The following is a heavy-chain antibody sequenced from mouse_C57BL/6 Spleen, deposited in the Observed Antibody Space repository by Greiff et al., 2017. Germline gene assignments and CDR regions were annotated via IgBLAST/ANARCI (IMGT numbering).Heavy chain of an antibody. V-gene: IGHV1-22*01. D-gene: IGHD2-1*01. J-gene: IGHJ1*03. Sequence: VQLQQSGPELVKPGASVKMSCKASGYTFTDYNMHWVKQSHGKSLEWIGYINPNNGGTSYNQKFKGKATLTVNKSSSTAYMELRSLTSEDSAVYYCARGEFYYGNFDVWGTGTTVTVSS. CDR3: ARGEFYYGNFDV. CDR2: INPNNGGT. CDR1: GYTFTDYN.